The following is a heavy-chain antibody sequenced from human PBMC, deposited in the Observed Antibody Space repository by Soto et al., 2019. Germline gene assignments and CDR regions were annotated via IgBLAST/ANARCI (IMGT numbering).Heavy chain of an antibody. CDR3: ARGGSGDIVVVAAIDY. CDR1: GGSISSGDYY. J-gene: IGHJ4*02. Sequence: QVQLQESGPGLVKPSQNLSLTCSVSGGSISSGDYYWSWVRQHPGKGLEWIGYIFYSGSTYYNPSLKSRVTISVDTSKNQFSLKLSSVTAADTAVYYCARGGSGDIVVVAAIDYWGQGTLVTVSS. CDR2: IFYSGST. V-gene: IGHV4-31*03. D-gene: IGHD2-15*01.